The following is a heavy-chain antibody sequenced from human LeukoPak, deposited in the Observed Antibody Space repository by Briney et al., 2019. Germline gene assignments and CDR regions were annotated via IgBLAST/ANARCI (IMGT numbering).Heavy chain of an antibody. J-gene: IGHJ2*01. CDR3: AKDRRPTVSGGYFDL. CDR2: ISWNSGNI. CDR1: GFTFDDYG. Sequence: GGSLRLSCAASGFTFDDYGMSWVRHAPGKGLEWVSSISWNSGNIGYADSVKGRFTISRDNAKNSLYLQMNSLRAEDTALYYCAKDRRPTVSGGYFDLWGRGTLVIVSS. V-gene: IGHV3-9*01. D-gene: IGHD3-10*01.